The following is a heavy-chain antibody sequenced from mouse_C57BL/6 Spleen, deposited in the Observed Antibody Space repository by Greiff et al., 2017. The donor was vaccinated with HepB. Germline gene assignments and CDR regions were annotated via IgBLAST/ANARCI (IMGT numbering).Heavy chain of an antibody. CDR2: ISSGSSTI. J-gene: IGHJ3*01. Sequence: DVKLVESGGGLVKPGGSLKLSCAASGFTFSDYGMHWVRQAPEKGLEWVAYISSGSSTIYYADTVKGRFTISRDNAKNTLFRQMTSLRSEDTAMYYCARPHWFAYWGQGTLVTVSA. CDR3: ARPHWFAY. V-gene: IGHV5-17*01. CDR1: GFTFSDYG.